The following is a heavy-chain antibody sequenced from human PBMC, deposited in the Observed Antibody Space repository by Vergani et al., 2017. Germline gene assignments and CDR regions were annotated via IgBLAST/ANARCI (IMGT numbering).Heavy chain of an antibody. CDR3: ARSLGYCSGGSCYYYYGMDV. CDR2: IYYSGST. J-gene: IGHJ6*02. D-gene: IGHD2-15*01. CDR1: GGSISSYY. Sequence: QVQLPESGPGLVKPSETLSLTCTVSGGSISSYYWSWIRQPPGKGLEWIGYIYYSGSTNYNPSLKSRVTISVDTSKNQFSLKLSSVTAADTAVYYCARSLGYCSGGSCYYYYGMDVWGQGTTVTVSS. V-gene: IGHV4-59*01.